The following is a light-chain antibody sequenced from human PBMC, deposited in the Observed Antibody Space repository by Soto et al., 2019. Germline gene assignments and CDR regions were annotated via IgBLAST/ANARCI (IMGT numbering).Light chain of an antibody. CDR1: QGISSY. V-gene: IGKV1-27*01. CDR2: AAS. CDR3: QKYDRAPLT. J-gene: IGKJ4*01. Sequence: DVQMTQSPSSLSASVGDRVTLTCRASQGISSYLAWYQQKPGKVPSLLISAASTLQSGVPSRFSGXXXXXXXXLTITSLQPEDVATYYCQKYDRAPLTFGGGTKVEIK.